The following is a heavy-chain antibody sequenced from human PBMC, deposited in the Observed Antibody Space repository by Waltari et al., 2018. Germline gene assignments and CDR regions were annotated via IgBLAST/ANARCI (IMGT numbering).Heavy chain of an antibody. J-gene: IGHJ4*02. V-gene: IGHV4-34*01. Sequence: QVQLQQWGAGLLKPSETLSLTCAVYGGSFSGYYWSWIRQSPGKGREWIGEINHSGSTNYNPTRKSRVTISVDTAKNQFSLKVSSVTAADTAVYYCARQFSSGWYSEYWGQGTLVTVSS. CDR3: ARQFSSGWYSEY. D-gene: IGHD6-19*01. CDR2: INHSGST. CDR1: GGSFSGYY.